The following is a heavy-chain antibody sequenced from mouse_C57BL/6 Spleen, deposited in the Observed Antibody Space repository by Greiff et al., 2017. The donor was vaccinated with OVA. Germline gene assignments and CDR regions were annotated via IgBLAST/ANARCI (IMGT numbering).Heavy chain of an antibody. V-gene: IGHV5-17*01. J-gene: IGHJ3*01. CDR2: ISRGSSTT. CDR1: GFTFSDYG. CDR3: ARGDPFAY. Sequence: EVMLVESGGGLVKPGGSLKLSCAASGFTFSDYGMHWVRQTPEKGLEWVAYISRGSSTTYYADTVKGRFTISRDNAKNTLFLQMTSLRSEDTAMYYCARGDPFAYWGQGTLVTVSA.